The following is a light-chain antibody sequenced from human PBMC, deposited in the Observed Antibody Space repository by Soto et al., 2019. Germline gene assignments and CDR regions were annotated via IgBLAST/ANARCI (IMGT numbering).Light chain of an antibody. CDR2: GNI. V-gene: IGLV1-40*01. CDR1: SSNIGAGYD. Sequence: QSVLTQPPSVSGAPGQRVTISCTGSSSNIGAGYDVHWYQQRPGTGPKLLIFGNINRPSGVPDRFSGSKSGTSASLAITGLQAEDEGDYYCQSYDSTLSDRDVFGTGTKVTVL. CDR3: QSYDSTLSDRDV. J-gene: IGLJ1*01.